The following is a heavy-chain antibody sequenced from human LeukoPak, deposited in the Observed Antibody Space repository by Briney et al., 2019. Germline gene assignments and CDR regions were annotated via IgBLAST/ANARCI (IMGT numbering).Heavy chain of an antibody. CDR2: ISWNSGSI. D-gene: IGHD3-3*01. J-gene: IGHJ5*02. CDR1: GFTFDDYA. Sequence: GRSLRLSCAASGFTFDDYAMHWVRQAPGKGLEWVSGISWNSGSIGYADSVKGRFTISRDNAKNSLYLQMNSLRAEDTAVYYCARDLKPYYDFWSGYRHNWFDPWGQGTLVTVSS. V-gene: IGHV3-9*01. CDR3: ARDLKPYYDFWSGYRHNWFDP.